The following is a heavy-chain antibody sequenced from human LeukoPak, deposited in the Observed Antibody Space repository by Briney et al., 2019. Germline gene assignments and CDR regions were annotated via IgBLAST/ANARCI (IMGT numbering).Heavy chain of an antibody. CDR1: GGTFSSYA. V-gene: IGHV1-69*05. CDR3: ARDGGGYCSSTSCPLGDAFDI. J-gene: IGHJ3*02. CDR2: IIPIFGTA. D-gene: IGHD2-2*01. Sequence: SVKVSCRASGGTFSSYAISWVRQAPGQGLEWMGGIIPIFGTANYAQKFQGRVTITTDESMSTAYMELSSLRSEDTAVYYCARDGGGYCSSTSCPLGDAFDIWGQGTMVTVSS.